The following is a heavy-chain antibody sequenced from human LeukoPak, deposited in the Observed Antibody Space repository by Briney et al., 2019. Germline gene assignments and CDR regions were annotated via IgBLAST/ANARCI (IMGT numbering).Heavy chain of an antibody. CDR1: GYTFTSYG. CDR3: ARELVVGWEPGPRDAFDI. Sequence: GASVKVSCKASGYTFTSYGISWVRQAPGQGLEWMGWISAYNGNTNYAQKLQGRVTMTTDTSTSTAYMELRSLRSDDTAVYYCARELVVGWEPGPRDAFDIWGQGTMVTVSS. CDR2: ISAYNGNT. V-gene: IGHV1-18*01. D-gene: IGHD2-15*01. J-gene: IGHJ3*02.